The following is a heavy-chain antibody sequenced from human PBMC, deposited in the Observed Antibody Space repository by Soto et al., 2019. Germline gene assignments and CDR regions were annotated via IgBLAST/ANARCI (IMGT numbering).Heavy chain of an antibody. CDR3: ARDLGRVVVPAATPLRGPYYYGMDV. Sequence: QVQLQESGPGLVKPSQTLSLTCTVSGGSISSGGYYWSWIRQHPGKGLEWIGYIYYSGSTYYNPSLKSRVTISVDTSKNQFSLKLSSVTAADTAVYYCARDLGRVVVPAATPLRGPYYYGMDVW. CDR1: GGSISSGGYY. D-gene: IGHD2-2*01. V-gene: IGHV4-31*03. CDR2: IYYSGST. J-gene: IGHJ6*01.